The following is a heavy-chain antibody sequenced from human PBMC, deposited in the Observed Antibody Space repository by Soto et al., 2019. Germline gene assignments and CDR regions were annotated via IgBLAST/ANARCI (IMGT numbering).Heavy chain of an antibody. J-gene: IGHJ4*02. CDR2: IFWDDDK. D-gene: IGHD2-2*01. CDR1: GFSLSTSGVG. CDR3: AQLYCLSNTCYEKGGFDR. Sequence: QITLKESGPTLVKPTQPLTLTCTFSGFSLSTSGVGVGWIRQPPGKALEWLALIFWDDDKRYSPSPKSRLTITKDTTKNQVVLTMPNTDPVDTATYYRAQLYCLSNTCYEKGGFDRWGQGTLVTVSS. V-gene: IGHV2-5*02.